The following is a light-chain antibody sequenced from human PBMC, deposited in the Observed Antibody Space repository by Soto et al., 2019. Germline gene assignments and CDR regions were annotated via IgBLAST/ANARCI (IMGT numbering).Light chain of an antibody. Sequence: DIQMTQSPSTLSASVGDRVTITCRASQSISSWLAWYQQKPGKAPKLLIDKASSLESGVPSRFSGSGSVTDFTLTISGLQPDDFATYYCQQYNSYPWTFGQGTKVEIK. CDR1: QSISSW. CDR2: KAS. J-gene: IGKJ1*01. CDR3: QQYNSYPWT. V-gene: IGKV1-5*03.